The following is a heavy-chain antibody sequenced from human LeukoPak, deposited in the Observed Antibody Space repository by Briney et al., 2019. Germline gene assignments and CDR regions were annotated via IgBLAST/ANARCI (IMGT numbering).Heavy chain of an antibody. CDR1: GYTFTGYY. CDR2: INPNSGGT. CDR3: ARDRYCSSTSCRLLGFDP. V-gene: IGHV1-2*06. Sequence: GASVKVSCKASGYTFTGYYMHWVRQAPGQGLEWMGRINPNSGGTNYAQKFQGRVTMTRDTSISTAYMELSRLRSDDTAVYYCARDRYCSSTSCRLLGFDPWGQGTLVTVSS. D-gene: IGHD2-2*01. J-gene: IGHJ5*02.